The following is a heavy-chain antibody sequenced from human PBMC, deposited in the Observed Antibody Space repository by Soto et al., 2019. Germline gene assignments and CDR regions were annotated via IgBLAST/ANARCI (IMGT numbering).Heavy chain of an antibody. Sequence: EVQLWESGGALVQPGGSLRLSCVASGFAFNNYALSWVRQAPGRGLEWVSTFSAGGRTYYADSVKGRFTIARDLSQNTVHLQITILRPEDTAVYYCAKESLPEHYGDTLFDFWGQGTRVTVSS. J-gene: IGHJ4*02. CDR1: GFAFNNYA. D-gene: IGHD4-17*01. V-gene: IGHV3-23*01. CDR3: AKESLPEHYGDTLFDF. CDR2: FSAGGRT.